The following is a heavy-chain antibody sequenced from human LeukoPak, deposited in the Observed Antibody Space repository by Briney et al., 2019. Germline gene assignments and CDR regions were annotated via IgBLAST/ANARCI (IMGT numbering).Heavy chain of an antibody. CDR2: ISYDGSNK. V-gene: IGHV3-30*18. Sequence: GGSLRLSCAASGFTFSSYGMHWVRQAPGKGLEWVAVISYDGSNKYYADSVKGRFTISRDNSKNTLYLQMNSLRAEDTAVYYCAKDGANITMIPRAADYWGQGTLVTVSS. J-gene: IGHJ4*02. D-gene: IGHD3-22*01. CDR3: AKDGANITMIPRAADY. CDR1: GFTFSSYG.